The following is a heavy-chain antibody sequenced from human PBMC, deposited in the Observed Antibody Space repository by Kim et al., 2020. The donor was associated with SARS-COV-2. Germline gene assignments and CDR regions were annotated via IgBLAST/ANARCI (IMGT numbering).Heavy chain of an antibody. CDR1: GFSLSTSGMC. Sequence: SGPTLVNPTQTLTLTCTFSGFSLSTSGMCVTWIRQPPGKSLEWLAIIDLDDDKHYSTSLRSRLTISKDISKNQVVLPMTNMDPVDTATFYCARIRRDSSAYRTIDYWGRGTLVTVSS. J-gene: IGHJ4*02. D-gene: IGHD3-22*01. CDR2: IDLDDDK. V-gene: IGHV2-70*01. CDR3: ARIRRDSSAYRTIDY.